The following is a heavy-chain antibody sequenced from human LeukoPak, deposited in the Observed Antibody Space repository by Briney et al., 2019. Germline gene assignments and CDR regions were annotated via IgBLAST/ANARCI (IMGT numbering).Heavy chain of an antibody. Sequence: GGSLRFSCAASGFTFSSYWMSWVRQAPGKGLEWVANIKQDGSEKYYVDSVKGRFTISRDNAKNSLYLQMNSLRAEDTAVYYCARDPYAYDILTGRLWGQGTLVTVSS. V-gene: IGHV3-7*01. CDR2: IKQDGSEK. D-gene: IGHD3-9*01. J-gene: IGHJ4*02. CDR1: GFTFSSYW. CDR3: ARDPYAYDILTGRL.